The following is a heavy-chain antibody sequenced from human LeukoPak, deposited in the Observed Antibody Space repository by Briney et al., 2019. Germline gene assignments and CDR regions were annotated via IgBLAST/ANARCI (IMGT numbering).Heavy chain of an antibody. CDR2: ISSSSSYI. V-gene: IGHV3-11*06. Sequence: GGSLRLSCAASGFTFSDYYMSWIRQAPGKGLEWVSSISSSSSYIYYADSVKGRFTISRDNAKNSLYLQMNSLRAEDTAVYYCARGGRNSGYDYDYWGQGTLVTVSS. D-gene: IGHD5-12*01. CDR3: ARGGRNSGYDYDY. CDR1: GFTFSDYY. J-gene: IGHJ4*02.